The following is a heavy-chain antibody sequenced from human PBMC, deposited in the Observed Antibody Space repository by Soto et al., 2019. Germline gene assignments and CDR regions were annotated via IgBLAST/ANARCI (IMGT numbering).Heavy chain of an antibody. CDR1: GYTFTGHY. V-gene: IGHV1-2*02. D-gene: IGHD5-12*01. Sequence: ASVKVSCKASGYTFTGHYIHWVRQAPEQGPEWMGEIGPESGATRYARKFQGRVTMTRDMSITTVYMELNNLSPDDTAVYYCGRGRSGQIVVFYWGQGTPVTVSS. CDR3: GRGRSGQIVVFY. CDR2: IGPESGAT. J-gene: IGHJ4*02.